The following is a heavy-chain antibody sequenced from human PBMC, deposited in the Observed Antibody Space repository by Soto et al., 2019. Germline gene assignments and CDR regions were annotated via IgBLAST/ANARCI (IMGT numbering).Heavy chain of an antibody. D-gene: IGHD6-13*01. V-gene: IGHV5-51*01. Sequence: GGSLKISCKGSGYSFTSYWIGWVRQMPGKGLEWMGIIYPGDSDTRYSPSFQGQVTISADKSISTAYLQWSSLKASDTAMYYCARHTAAGIGSRGGMDVWGQGTTVTVSS. CDR2: IYPGDSDT. J-gene: IGHJ6*02. CDR3: ARHTAAGIGSRGGMDV. CDR1: GYSFTSYW.